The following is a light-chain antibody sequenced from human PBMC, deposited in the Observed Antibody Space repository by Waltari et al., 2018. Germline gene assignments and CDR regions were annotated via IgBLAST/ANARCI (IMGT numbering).Light chain of an antibody. Sequence: SYELTQPPSVSVSPGQTASITCSGDALPKQYAYWYQQKPGQAPVLVMFKDSARPSGIPERVSGSSTGTTAPLTVSGVQAEDEADYFCQSAAGSVTVFGGGTKLTVL. CDR2: KDS. CDR1: ALPKQY. CDR3: QSAAGSVTV. V-gene: IGLV3-25*03. J-gene: IGLJ3*02.